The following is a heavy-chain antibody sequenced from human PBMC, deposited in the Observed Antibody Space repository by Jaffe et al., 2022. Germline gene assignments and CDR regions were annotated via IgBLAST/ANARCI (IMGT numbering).Heavy chain of an antibody. CDR1: GFTFSSYW. J-gene: IGHJ4*02. CDR3: ARDLRVGYSSGWFPFGY. Sequence: EVQLVESGGGLVQPGGSLRLSCAASGFTFSSYWMSWVRQAPGKGLEWVANIKQDGSEKYYVDSVKGRFTISRDNAKNSLYLQMNSLRAEDTAVYYCARDLRVGYSSGWFPFGYWGQGTLVTVSS. CDR2: IKQDGSEK. V-gene: IGHV3-7*05. D-gene: IGHD6-19*01.